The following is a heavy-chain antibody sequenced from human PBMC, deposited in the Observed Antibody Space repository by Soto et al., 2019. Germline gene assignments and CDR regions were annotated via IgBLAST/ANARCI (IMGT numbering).Heavy chain of an antibody. CDR1: GGTFSSYT. D-gene: IGHD5-12*01. CDR2: IIPIFGTA. V-gene: IGHV1-69*12. J-gene: IGHJ2*01. Sequence: QVQLVQSGAEVKKPGSSVTVSCKASGGTFSSYTISWLRQAPGQGLEWMGGIIPIFGTANYAQKFQGRVTITEDESTCTAYIELSSLRSEDTAVYYCARGNHRWLQLWYFDLWGRGTLVTVSS. CDR3: ARGNHRWLQLWYFDL.